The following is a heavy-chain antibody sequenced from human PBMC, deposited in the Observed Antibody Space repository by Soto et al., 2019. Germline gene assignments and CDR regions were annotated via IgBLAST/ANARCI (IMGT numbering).Heavy chain of an antibody. Sequence: PSETLSLTCVVSGGSISSTNWWTWVRQTPGKGLEWIGEVYHTGSTKYIPSLKNRVTISLDKSNYQFSLNLKSVTAADTAVYYCATLPPRIVVVVLPIPSWGQGTLVTVSS. V-gene: IGHV4-4*02. D-gene: IGHD2-15*01. CDR1: GGSISSTNW. CDR3: ATLPPRIVVVVLPIPS. CDR2: VYHTGST. J-gene: IGHJ4*02.